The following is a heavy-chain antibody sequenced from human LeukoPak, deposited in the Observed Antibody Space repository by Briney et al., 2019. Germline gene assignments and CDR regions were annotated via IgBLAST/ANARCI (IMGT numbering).Heavy chain of an antibody. CDR1: GFSFSGFG. CDR2: IGSSGSAGGNI. V-gene: IGHV3-48*02. J-gene: IGHJ6*03. Sequence: GGSLRLSCAASGFSFSGFGMNWVRQAPGKRLEWISYIGSSGSAGGNIYYAVSVKGRFTVSRDNAKDSLFLQMNSLQDADTAVYYCARAPTPYFTYYMDVWGKGTTVTASS. CDR3: ARAPTPYFTYYMDV. D-gene: IGHD2-21*01.